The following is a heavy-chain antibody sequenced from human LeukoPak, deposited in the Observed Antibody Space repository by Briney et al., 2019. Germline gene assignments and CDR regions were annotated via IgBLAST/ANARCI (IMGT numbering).Heavy chain of an antibody. CDR3: ASSMVRGVTNDFDY. CDR1: GGSISSYY. Sequence: SETLSLTCTVSGGSISSYYWSWIRQPAGKGLEWIGRIYTSGSTNYNPSLKSRVTMSVDTSKNQFYLKLSSVTAADTAVYYCASSMVRGVTNDFDYWGQGTLVTVSS. V-gene: IGHV4-4*07. J-gene: IGHJ4*02. CDR2: IYTSGST. D-gene: IGHD3-10*01.